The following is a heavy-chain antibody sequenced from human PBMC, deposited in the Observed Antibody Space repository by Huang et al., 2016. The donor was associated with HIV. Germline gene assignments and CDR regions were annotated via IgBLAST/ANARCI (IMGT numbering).Heavy chain of an antibody. J-gene: IGHJ4*02. V-gene: IGHV4-39*01. Sequence: LQLQESGPGLVKPSETLSLTCTVAGASIDSSNYYWGWIRQPPGKGLEWIGSIHCSGSPHYNPSLESRVTISLETSRNQFSLKLSSVDATETAVYYCARHWWLNSYFDFWGQGALVTVSS. CDR1: GASIDSSNYY. D-gene: IGHD2-8*02. CDR2: IHCSGSP. CDR3: ARHWWLNSYFDF.